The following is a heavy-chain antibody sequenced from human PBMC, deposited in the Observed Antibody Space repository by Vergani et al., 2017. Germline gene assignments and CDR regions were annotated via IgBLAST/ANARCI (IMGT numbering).Heavy chain of an antibody. CDR1: GYTFTSYG. V-gene: IGHV1-18*01. Sequence: QVQLVQSGAEVKKPGASVKVSCKASGYTFTSYGISWVRQAPGQGLEWMGWISAYNGNTNYAQKLQGRGTMTTDTSTSTAYMELRSLRSDDTAVYYCARDRIQLWLRVPPDYWGEGSLVTVSS. CDR2: ISAYNGNT. J-gene: IGHJ4*02. CDR3: ARDRIQLWLRVPPDY. D-gene: IGHD5-18*01.